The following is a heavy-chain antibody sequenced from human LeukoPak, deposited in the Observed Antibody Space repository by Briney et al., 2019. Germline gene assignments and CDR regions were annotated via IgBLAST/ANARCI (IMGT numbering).Heavy chain of an antibody. CDR2: ISSSSSTI. Sequence: PGGSLRLSCAASGFTFSSYSMNWVRQAPGKGLEWVSYISSSSSTIYYADSVKGRFTISRDNAKNSLYLQMDSLRAEDAAAYYCARARGAGPGAHFDLWGQGTLVTVSS. V-gene: IGHV3-48*04. D-gene: IGHD3-10*01. J-gene: IGHJ4*02. CDR1: GFTFSSYS. CDR3: ARARGAGPGAHFDL.